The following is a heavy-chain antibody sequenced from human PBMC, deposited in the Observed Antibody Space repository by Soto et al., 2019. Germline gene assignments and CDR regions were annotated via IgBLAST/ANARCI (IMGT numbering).Heavy chain of an antibody. Sequence: PGESLKISCKGSGYSFTSYWISWVRQMPGKGLEWMGRIDPSDSYTNYSPSFQGHVTISADKSISTAYLQWSSLKASDTAMYYCVAYTSSSGRHFDYWGQGTLVTVSS. CDR2: IDPSDSYT. D-gene: IGHD6-6*01. V-gene: IGHV5-10-1*01. CDR1: GYSFTSYW. J-gene: IGHJ4*02. CDR3: VAYTSSSGRHFDY.